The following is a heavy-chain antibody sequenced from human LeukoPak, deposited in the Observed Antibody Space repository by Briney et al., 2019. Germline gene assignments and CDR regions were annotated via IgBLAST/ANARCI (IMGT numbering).Heavy chain of an antibody. Sequence: GGSLRLSCAASGFTFSSYAMSWVRQAPGKGLEWVSAISGSGGSTYYADSVKGRFTISRDNSKNTLYLQMNSLRAEDTAVYYCAKEYYYGSGSYYGDAFDIWGQGTMVIVSS. V-gene: IGHV3-23*01. CDR3: AKEYYYGSGSYYGDAFDI. D-gene: IGHD3-10*01. CDR1: GFTFSSYA. CDR2: ISGSGGST. J-gene: IGHJ3*02.